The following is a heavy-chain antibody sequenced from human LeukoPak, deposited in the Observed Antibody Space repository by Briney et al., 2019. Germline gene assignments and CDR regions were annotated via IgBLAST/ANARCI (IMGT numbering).Heavy chain of an antibody. V-gene: IGHV4-39*01. Sequence: PSETLSLTCTVSGGSISSSSYYWGWIRQPPGKGLEWIGSIYYSGSTYYNPSLKSRVTISVDTSKSQFSLKLSSVTAADTAVYYCASLNTYYYDSSGYYFLGVSDYWGQGTLVTVSS. J-gene: IGHJ4*02. CDR2: IYYSGST. D-gene: IGHD3-22*01. CDR3: ASLNTYYYDSSGYYFLGVSDY. CDR1: GGSISSSSYY.